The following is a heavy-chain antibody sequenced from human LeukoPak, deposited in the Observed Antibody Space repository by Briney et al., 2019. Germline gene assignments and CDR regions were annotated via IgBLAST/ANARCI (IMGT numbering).Heavy chain of an antibody. D-gene: IGHD3-22*01. V-gene: IGHV3-48*04. Sequence: GGSLRLSCAASGFTFSIYTMTWVRQAPGKGLEWVSYISSGGSTMYYADSVKGRFTIFRDNAKNSLYLQMDSLRAEDTAVYYCARGSMKVDYWGQGTLVTVSS. CDR3: ARGSMKVDY. J-gene: IGHJ4*02. CDR1: GFTFSIYT. CDR2: ISSGGSTM.